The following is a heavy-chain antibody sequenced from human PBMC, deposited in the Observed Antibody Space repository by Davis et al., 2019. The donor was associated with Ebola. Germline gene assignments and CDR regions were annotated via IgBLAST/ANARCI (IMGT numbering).Heavy chain of an antibody. D-gene: IGHD1-26*01. J-gene: IGHJ4*02. Sequence: SLNISCAASGFTFSGSAMHWVRQASGKGLEWVGRITSKANSYATAYAASVKGRFTISRDDSKNTAYLQMNSLKTEDTAVYYCTSTAGSVDYWGQGTLVTVSS. V-gene: IGHV3-73*01. CDR2: ITSKANSYAT. CDR1: GFTFSGSA. CDR3: TSTAGSVDY.